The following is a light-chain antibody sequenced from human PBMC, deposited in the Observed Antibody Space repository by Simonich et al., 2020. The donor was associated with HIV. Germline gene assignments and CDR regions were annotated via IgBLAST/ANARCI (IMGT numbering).Light chain of an antibody. Sequence: DIQMTQSPSSLSASVGDRVTITCRASQGISNSLAWYQQKPGKAPKLLINTAYRLESGVPSRFSGSGSGTEYTLTISSLQPEDFATYYCQQYYSSLLTFGGGTKVEIK. CDR3: QQYYSSLLT. V-gene: IGKV1-NL1*01. CDR2: TAY. J-gene: IGKJ4*01. CDR1: QGISNS.